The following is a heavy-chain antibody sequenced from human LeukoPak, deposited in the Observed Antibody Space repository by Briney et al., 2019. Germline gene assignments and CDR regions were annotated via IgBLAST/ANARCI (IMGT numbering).Heavy chain of an antibody. CDR2: FDPEDGET. CDR1: GYTLTELS. D-gene: IGHD6-13*01. V-gene: IGHV1-24*01. CDR3: ATTPIAAAGTDLFDY. Sequence: ASVKVSCKVSGYTLTELSMHWVRQAPGKGLEWMGGFDPEDGETIYAQKFQGRVTMTEDTSTDTAYMELSSLGSEDTAVYYCATTPIAAAGTDLFDYWGQGTLVTVSS. J-gene: IGHJ4*02.